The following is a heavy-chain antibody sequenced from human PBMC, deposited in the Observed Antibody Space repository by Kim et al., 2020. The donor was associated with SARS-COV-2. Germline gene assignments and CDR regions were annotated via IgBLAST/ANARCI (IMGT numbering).Heavy chain of an antibody. D-gene: IGHD1-26*01. CDR1: GYTFTSYD. CDR3: AFRWDQGGSYDFYY. V-gene: IGHV1-8*01. CDR2: MNPNNGNT. J-gene: IGHJ4*02. Sequence: ASVKVSCKASGYTFTSYDINWVRQATGQGLEWMGWMNPNNGNTGYAQKFQGRVTMTRNTSISTAYMELSSLRSEDTAVYYCAFRWDQGGSYDFYYWGQGTLVTVSS.